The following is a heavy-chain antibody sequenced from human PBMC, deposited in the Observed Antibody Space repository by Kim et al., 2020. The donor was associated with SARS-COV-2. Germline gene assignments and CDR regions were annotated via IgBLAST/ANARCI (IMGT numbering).Heavy chain of an antibody. J-gene: IGHJ6*02. D-gene: IGHD4-4*01. V-gene: IGHV4-59*13. CDR3: ARGGDMGVFLTTNYVMDV. Sequence: SETLSLTCTVSGGSISSYYWSWIRQPPGKGLEWIGYIYYSGSTNYNPSLKSRVTISVDTSKNQFSLKLSSVTAADTAVYYCARGGDMGVFLTTNYVMDVWGQGTTVTVSS. CDR1: GGSISSYY. CDR2: IYYSGST.